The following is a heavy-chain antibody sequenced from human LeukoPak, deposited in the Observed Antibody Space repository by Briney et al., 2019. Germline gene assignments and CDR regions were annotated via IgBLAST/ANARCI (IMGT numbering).Heavy chain of an antibody. CDR2: INPNSGGT. J-gene: IGHJ4*02. V-gene: IGHV1-2*02. CDR3: ARPFYYDSSGQPAPLDY. CDR1: GYTFTGYY. D-gene: IGHD3-22*01. Sequence: GASVKVSCKASGYTFTGYYMHWVRQAPGQGLEWMGWINPNSGGTNYAQKFQGRVTMTRDTSISTAYMELSRLRSDDTAVYYCARPFYYDSSGQPAPLDYWGQGTLVTVSS.